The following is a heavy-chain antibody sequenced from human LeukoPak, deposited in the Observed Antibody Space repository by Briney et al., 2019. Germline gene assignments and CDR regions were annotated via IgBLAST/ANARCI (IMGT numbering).Heavy chain of an antibody. CDR2: TSSDLNVK. CDR3: AREGYYGSGSPPSLYFDY. V-gene: IGHV3-30-3*01. CDR1: GFTFRNYV. Sequence: GGSLRLSCAASGFTFRNYVIHWVRQAPGKGLEWVAVTSSDLNVKLYADSVKGRFIISRDNSRSTLYLQMNSLRPEDTAIYYCAREGYYGSGSPPSLYFDYWGQGTLVTVSS. J-gene: IGHJ4*02. D-gene: IGHD3-10*01.